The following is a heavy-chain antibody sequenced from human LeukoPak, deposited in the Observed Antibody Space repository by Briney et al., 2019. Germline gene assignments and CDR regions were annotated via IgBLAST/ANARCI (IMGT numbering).Heavy chain of an antibody. D-gene: IGHD3-22*01. J-gene: IGHJ5*02. CDR2: INPNSGGT. Sequence: GASVKVSCKASGYTFTGYYMHWVRQVPGQGLEWMGWINPNSGGTNYAQKFQGRVTMTRDTSISTAYMELSRLRSDDTAVYYCARSPDYYDGSGYYYALNWFDPWGQGTLVTVSS. CDR3: ARSPDYYDGSGYYYALNWFDP. V-gene: IGHV1-2*02. CDR1: GYTFTGYY.